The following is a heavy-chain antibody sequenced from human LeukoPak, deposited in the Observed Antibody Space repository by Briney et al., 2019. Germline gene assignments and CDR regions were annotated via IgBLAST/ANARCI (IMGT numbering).Heavy chain of an antibody. CDR2: IKQDGSEK. D-gene: IGHD6-13*01. V-gene: IGHV3-7*01. CDR3: ARAYSSSWPLMD. Sequence: GGSLRLSCAASGFTFSSYWMSWVRQAPGKGLEWVANIKQDGSEKYYVDSVKGRFTISRDNSKNTLYLQMNSLRAEDTAVYYCARAYSSSWPLMDWGQGTLVTVSS. CDR1: GFTFSSYW. J-gene: IGHJ4*02.